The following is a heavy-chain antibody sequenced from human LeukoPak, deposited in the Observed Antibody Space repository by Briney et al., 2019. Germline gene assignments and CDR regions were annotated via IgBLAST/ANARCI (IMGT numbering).Heavy chain of an antibody. CDR3: ARDGGYDSGYYYYYYGMDV. Sequence: ASVKVSCKASGYTFTGYDMHWVRQPPGQGLEWMGWINPNSGGTNYAQKFQGRVTMTRDTSISTAYMELRRLRSDDTAVYYCARDGGYDSGYYYYYYGMDVWGQGTTVTVSS. J-gene: IGHJ6*02. CDR1: GYTFTGYD. V-gene: IGHV1-2*02. D-gene: IGHD5-12*01. CDR2: INPNSGGT.